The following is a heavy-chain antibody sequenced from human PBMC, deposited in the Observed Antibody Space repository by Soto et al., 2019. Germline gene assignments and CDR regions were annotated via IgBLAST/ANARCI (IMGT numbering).Heavy chain of an antibody. Sequence: PSETLSLTCAVSGGSISSGGYSWSWIRQPPGKGLEWIGYIYHSGSTYYNPSLKSRVTISVDRSKNQFSLKLSSVTAADTAVYYCARCRSGWVSWFDPWGQGTQVTVSS. D-gene: IGHD2-15*01. CDR2: IYHSGST. CDR1: GGSISSGGYS. J-gene: IGHJ5*02. V-gene: IGHV4-30-2*01. CDR3: ARCRSGWVSWFDP.